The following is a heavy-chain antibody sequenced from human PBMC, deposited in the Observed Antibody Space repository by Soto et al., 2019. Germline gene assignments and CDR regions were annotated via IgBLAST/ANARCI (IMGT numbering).Heavy chain of an antibody. CDR2: ISSDGSKK. D-gene: IGHD6-19*01. V-gene: IGHV3-30*18. J-gene: IGHJ5*02. Sequence: GGSLRLSCAASGFRFASYGMYWVRQTPGKGLEWVALISSDGSKKDYAESVGGRFTISRDNSKNTLYLQMNSLRVEDTAVYYCTKPASGLQWPPFDPWGHGTLVTV. CDR1: GFRFASYG. CDR3: TKPASGLQWPPFDP.